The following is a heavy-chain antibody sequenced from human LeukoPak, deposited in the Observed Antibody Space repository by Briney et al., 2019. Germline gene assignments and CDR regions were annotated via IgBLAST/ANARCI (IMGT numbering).Heavy chain of an antibody. D-gene: IGHD7-27*01. V-gene: IGHV3-23*01. CDR2: ISGSGDST. CDR1: GFTFSGYA. J-gene: IGHJ4*02. Sequence: PGGSLRLSCAASGFTFSGYAMSWVRQAPGKGLEWVSAISGSGDSTCSTDSVKGRFTISRDNSKNTLYLQMNSLRAEDTAVYYCAKKVPANWGSYFDYWGQGTLVTVSS. CDR3: AKKVPANWGSYFDY.